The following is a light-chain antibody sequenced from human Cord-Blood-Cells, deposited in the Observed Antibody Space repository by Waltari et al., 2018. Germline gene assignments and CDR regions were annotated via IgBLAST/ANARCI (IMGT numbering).Light chain of an antibody. CDR1: GLRGYY. CDR2: GKK. J-gene: IGLJ3*02. CDR3: NSRDSSGNHWV. V-gene: IGLV3-19*01. Sequence: SSELTQDPAVSVALGQTVGITRKGEGLRGYYETRYHQKPGQAPVLVIYGKKNRPSGIPDRFSGSSSVNTASLTITGAQAEDEADYYCNSRDSSGNHWVFGGGTKLTVL.